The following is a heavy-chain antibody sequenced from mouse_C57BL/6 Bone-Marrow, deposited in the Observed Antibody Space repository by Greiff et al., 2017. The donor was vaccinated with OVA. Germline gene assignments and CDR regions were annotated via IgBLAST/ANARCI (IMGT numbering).Heavy chain of an antibody. V-gene: IGHV2-2*01. CDR2: IWSGGST. CDR1: GFSLTSYG. J-gene: IGHJ4*01. Sequence: QVQLQQSGPGLVQPSQSLSITCTVSGFSLTSYGVHWVRQSPGKGLEWLGVIWSGGSTDYNAAFISRLSISKDNSKSQVFFKMNSLQADDTAIYYCASYYYGSSWGYYAIDYWGQGTSVTVSS. D-gene: IGHD1-1*01. CDR3: ASYYYGSSWGYYAIDY.